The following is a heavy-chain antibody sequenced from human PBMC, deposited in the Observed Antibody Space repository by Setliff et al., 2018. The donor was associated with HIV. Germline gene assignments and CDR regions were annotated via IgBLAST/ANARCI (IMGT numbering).Heavy chain of an antibody. J-gene: IGHJ4*02. D-gene: IGHD3-22*01. CDR2: ISYSGTT. Sequence: PSETLSLTCTVSRGSIKYYFWSWIRQPPGKGLECIGHISYSGTTNYNPSLERRVSISVDTSKNQFSLKLKSVTAADTAVYYCARDSDGSSYYHFAHWSQGTLVTVSS. CDR1: RGSIKYYF. V-gene: IGHV4-59*01. CDR3: ARDSDGSSYYHFAH.